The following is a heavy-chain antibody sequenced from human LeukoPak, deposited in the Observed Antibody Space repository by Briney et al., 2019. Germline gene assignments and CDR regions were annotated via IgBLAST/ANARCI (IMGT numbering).Heavy chain of an antibody. J-gene: IGHJ6*03. CDR2: ISSSSSTI. D-gene: IGHD3-22*01. CDR1: GFTFSSYS. CDR3: ARDSGYYDSSGYFYYYYMDV. Sequence: PGGSLRLSCAASGFTFSSYSMNGVRQAPGEGLEWVSYISSSSSTIYYADSVKGRFTISRDNAKNSMYLQMNSLRAEDTAVYYCARDSGYYDSSGYFYYYYMDVWGKGTTVTVSS. V-gene: IGHV3-48*01.